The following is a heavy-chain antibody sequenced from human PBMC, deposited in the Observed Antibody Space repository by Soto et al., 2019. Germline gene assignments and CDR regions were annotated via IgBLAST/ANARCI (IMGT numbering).Heavy chain of an antibody. CDR1: GFTFSSYG. V-gene: IGHV3-30*18. CDR2: ISYDGSNK. CDR3: AKPIAVAGTGGDY. J-gene: IGHJ4*02. Sequence: QVQLVESGGGVVQPGRSLRLSCAASGFTFSSYGMHWVRQAPGKGLEWVAVISYDGSNKYYADSVKGRFTICRDNSKNTLYLQMNSLRAEDTAVYYCAKPIAVAGTGGDYWGQGTLVTVSS. D-gene: IGHD6-19*01.